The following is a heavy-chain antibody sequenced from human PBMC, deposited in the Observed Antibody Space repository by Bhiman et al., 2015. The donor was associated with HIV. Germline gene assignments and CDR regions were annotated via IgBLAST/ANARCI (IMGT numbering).Heavy chain of an antibody. V-gene: IGHV3-23*04. CDR1: GFTFSSYS. CDR3: APRDTMVRGVS. Sequence: EVQLEESGGGLVKPGGSLRLSCAASGFTFSSYSMTWVRQAPGKGLEWVSAISGSGGSTYYADSVKGRFTISRDNSKNTLYLQMNSLRAEDTAVYYCAPRDTMVRGVSWGQGTLVTVSS. J-gene: IGHJ4*02. D-gene: IGHD3-10*01. CDR2: ISGSGGST.